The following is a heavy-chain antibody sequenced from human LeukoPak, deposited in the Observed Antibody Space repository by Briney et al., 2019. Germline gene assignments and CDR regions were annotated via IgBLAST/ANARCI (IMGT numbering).Heavy chain of an antibody. CDR2: INPNSGGT. J-gene: IGHJ3*02. Sequence: GGSLRLSCEGSGYTFTGYYMHWVRQAPGQGLEWMGWINPNSGGTNYAQKFQGRVTMTRDTSISTAYMELSRLRSDDTAVYYCAREWNYYGSGSYYNAGAFDIWGQGTMVTVSS. CDR3: AREWNYYGSGSYYNAGAFDI. CDR1: GYTFTGYY. D-gene: IGHD3-10*01. V-gene: IGHV1-2*02.